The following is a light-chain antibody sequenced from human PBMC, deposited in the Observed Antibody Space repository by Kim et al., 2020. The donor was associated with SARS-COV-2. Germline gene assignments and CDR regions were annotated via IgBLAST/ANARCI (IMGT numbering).Light chain of an antibody. V-gene: IGLV1-47*01. Sequence: QSVLTQPPSASGTPGQRVTISCSGSSSNIGSNYVYWYQQLPGTAPKLLIYRNNQRPSGVPDRFSGSKSGTSASLAISGLRSEDEADYYCAVWDDSLSGRVFGGGTKLTV. J-gene: IGLJ2*01. CDR3: AVWDDSLSGRV. CDR2: RNN. CDR1: SSNIGSNY.